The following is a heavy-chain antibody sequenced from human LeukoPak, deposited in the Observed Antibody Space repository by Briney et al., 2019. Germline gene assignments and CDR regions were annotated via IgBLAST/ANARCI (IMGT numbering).Heavy chain of an antibody. CDR2: IIPIFGTA. D-gene: IGHD3-3*01. J-gene: IGHJ4*02. Sequence: GASVKVSCKASGYTFTSYGISWVRQAPGQGLEWMGGIIPIFGTANYAQKFQGRVTITTDESTSTAYMELSSLRSEDTAVYYCARDTGGLRFLEWWGQGTLVTVSP. CDR1: GYTFTSYG. CDR3: ARDTGGLRFLEW. V-gene: IGHV1-69*05.